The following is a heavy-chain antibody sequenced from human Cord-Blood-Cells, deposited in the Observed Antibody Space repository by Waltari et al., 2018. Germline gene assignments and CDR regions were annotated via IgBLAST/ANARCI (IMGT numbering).Heavy chain of an antibody. CDR1: GGSFSGYY. CDR3: ARRRVGATRGAFDI. CDR2: INHSGST. D-gene: IGHD1-26*01. J-gene: IGHJ3*02. Sequence: QVQLQQWGAGLLKPSETLSLTCAVYGGSFSGYYWSWIRQPPGKGLEWIGEINHSGSTNDNPSLKRRVTISVDTSKNQFSLKLSSVTAADTAVYYCARRRVGATRGAFDIWGQGTMVTVSS. V-gene: IGHV4-34*01.